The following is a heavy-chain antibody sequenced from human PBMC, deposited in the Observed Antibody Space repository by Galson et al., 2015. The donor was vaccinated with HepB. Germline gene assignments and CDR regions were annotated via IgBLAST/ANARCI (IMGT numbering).Heavy chain of an antibody. CDR3: YAVAGFYEY. J-gene: IGHJ4*02. D-gene: IGHD3-9*01. V-gene: IGHV3-15*01. Sequence: SLRLSCAASGFTFINAWMSWVRQAPGKGLEWVGRIKSKTDGGTTDYAAPVKGRITTSRDDSKNTLYLQMNSLKTGDTAVYSCYAVAGFYEYWGQGTLVTVSS. CDR2: IKSKTDGGTT. CDR1: GFTFINAW.